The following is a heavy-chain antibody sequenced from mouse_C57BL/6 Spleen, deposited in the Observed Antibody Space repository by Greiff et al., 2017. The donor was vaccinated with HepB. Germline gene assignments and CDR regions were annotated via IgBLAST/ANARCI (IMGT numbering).Heavy chain of an antibody. V-gene: IGHV2-9-1*01. CDR1: GFSLTSYA. CDR2: IWTGGGT. Sequence: VHLVESGPGLVAPSQSLSITCTVSGFSLTSYAISWVRQPPGKGLEWFGVIWTGGGTNYNSALKSRLSISKDNSKSQVFLKMNSLQTDDTARYYCARKGVTPYYAMDYWGQGTSVTVSS. CDR3: ARKGVTPYYAMDY. D-gene: IGHD2-3*01. J-gene: IGHJ4*01.